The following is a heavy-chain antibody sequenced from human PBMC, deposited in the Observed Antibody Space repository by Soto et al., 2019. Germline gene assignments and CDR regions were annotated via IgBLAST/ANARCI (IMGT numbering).Heavy chain of an antibody. D-gene: IGHD3-16*02. CDR3: AREKDDYVWGSYRWDY. Sequence: QVQLVQSGAEVKKPGSSVKVSCKASGGTFGSYAISWVRQAPGQGLEWMGGIIPIFGTANYAQKFRGRVTITADESTSTAYMELSSLRSEDTAVYYCAREKDDYVWGSYRWDYWGQGTLVTVSS. J-gene: IGHJ4*02. V-gene: IGHV1-69*01. CDR1: GGTFGSYA. CDR2: IIPIFGTA.